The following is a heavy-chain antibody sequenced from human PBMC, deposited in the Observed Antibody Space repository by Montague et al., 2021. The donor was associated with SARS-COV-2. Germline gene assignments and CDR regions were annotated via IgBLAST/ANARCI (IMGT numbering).Heavy chain of an antibody. CDR1: GGPISSYY. CDR3: ARDGCGGGSCYYNWFDP. J-gene: IGHJ5*02. Sequence: SETLSHTCTVSGGPISSYYWSWIRQPPGKGLEWIGYISYSGSTNYNPSLKSRVTMSVDTSKNHFSLKLNSVTAADTAVYYCARDGCGGGSCYYNWFDPWGQGTLVTVSS. CDR2: ISYSGST. V-gene: IGHV4-59*01. D-gene: IGHD2-15*01.